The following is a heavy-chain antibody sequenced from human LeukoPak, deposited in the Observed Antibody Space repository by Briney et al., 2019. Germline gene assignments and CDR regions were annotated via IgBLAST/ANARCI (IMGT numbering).Heavy chain of an antibody. CDR1: GFNFGTHG. V-gene: IGHV3-33*01. J-gene: IGHJ4*02. CDR3: ARDQDGYNLFDY. D-gene: IGHD5-24*01. Sequence: GGSLRLSCAASGFNFGTHGMHWVRQAPGKGLKWVAIIWFDGSDKYYADSVKGRFTISRDNSKNMLYLEMKSLRTEDTALYYCARDQDGYNLFDYWGQGTLVTVSS. CDR2: IWFDGSDK.